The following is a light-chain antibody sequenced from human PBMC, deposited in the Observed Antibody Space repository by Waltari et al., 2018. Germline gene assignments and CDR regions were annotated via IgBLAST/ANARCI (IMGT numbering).Light chain of an antibody. CDR1: QSVRRN. Sequence: EIVMTQSPANLSVSPGQGATLSCRASQSVRRNLAWYQQRPGQAPRLLIFGASTRATGIPARFSGSGSGTEFTLTITSLQSEDCAVYFCQHYDTQPLTFGGGTNVEIK. CDR2: GAS. CDR3: QHYDTQPLT. V-gene: IGKV3-15*01. J-gene: IGKJ4*01.